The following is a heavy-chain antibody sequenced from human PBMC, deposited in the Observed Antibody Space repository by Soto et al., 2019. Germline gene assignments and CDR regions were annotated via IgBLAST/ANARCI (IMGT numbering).Heavy chain of an antibody. CDR3: AKATRGSGSCYDSLNF. V-gene: IGHV3-23*01. J-gene: IGHJ4*02. CDR2: ISDTTEST. CDR1: GFTFSTNA. D-gene: IGHD3-10*01. Sequence: PGGSLRLSCAASGFTFSTNAMSWVRQAPGKGLEWVSVISDTTESTYYADSVKGRFTISRDNSKNTLYLQMNSLRAEDTAVYYWAKATRGSGSCYDSLNFWGQGALVTVSS.